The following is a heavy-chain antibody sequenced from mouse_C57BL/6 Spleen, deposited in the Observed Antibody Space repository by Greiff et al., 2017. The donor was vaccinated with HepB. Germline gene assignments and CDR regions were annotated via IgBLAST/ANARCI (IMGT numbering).Heavy chain of an antibody. D-gene: IGHD4-1*01. CDR3: TSWDDWYFDV. Sequence: QVQLQQSGAELVRPGASVTLSCKASGYTFTDYEMHWVKQTPVHGLEWIGAIDPETGGTAYNQKFKGKAILTADKSSSTAYMELRSLTSEDSAVYYCTSWDDWYFDVWGTGTTVTVSS. CDR2: IDPETGGT. J-gene: IGHJ1*03. V-gene: IGHV1-15*01. CDR1: GYTFTDYE.